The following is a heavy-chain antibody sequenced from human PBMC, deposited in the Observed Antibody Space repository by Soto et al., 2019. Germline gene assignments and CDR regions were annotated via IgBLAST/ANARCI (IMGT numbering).Heavy chain of an antibody. Sequence: QVQLRESGPGLVKPSQNLSLTCTVSGGSISSGDYYWRWIRQPPGKGPQGIGYLYYSGSTYYNPSLKSPVTLSIDTAKNQSSLKLSSVTAADTAVYYCATAPFESIEARPALAFDSWGQRRLVPVSS. V-gene: IGHV4-30-4*01. CDR3: ATAPFESIEARPALAFDS. CDR2: LYYSGST. CDR1: GGSISSGDYY. J-gene: IGHJ4*02. D-gene: IGHD6-6*01.